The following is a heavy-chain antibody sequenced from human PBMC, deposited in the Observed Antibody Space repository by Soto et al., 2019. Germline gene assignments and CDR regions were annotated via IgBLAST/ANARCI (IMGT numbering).Heavy chain of an antibody. CDR2: IHYSGRT. J-gene: IGHJ4*02. D-gene: IGHD3-16*01. V-gene: IGHV4-39*01. CDR3: GGDKDTCSRHLLPDY. CDR1: GGSISSSSYY. Sequence: QVQLQESGPLLVTPSETLSLTCTVSGGSISSSSYYWVWIRRPPGKRLEWIGSIHYSGRTYYNPSLKSRVPASVDTLKIQFSRKESSVTAPDTAVYYCGGDKDTCSRHLLPDYRGQETLV.